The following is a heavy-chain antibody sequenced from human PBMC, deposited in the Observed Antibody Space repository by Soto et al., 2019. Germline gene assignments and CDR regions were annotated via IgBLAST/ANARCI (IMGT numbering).Heavy chain of an antibody. V-gene: IGHV3-33*01. CDR1: GFTFSNYG. J-gene: IGHJ4*02. Sequence: QVQLVESGGGVVQPGRSLRLSCAASGFTFSNYGMHWVRQAPGKGLEWVAVIWYDGSNKYYADSVKGRFTISRDNSRDTLYLQMNSLRAEETAVYYCARAVGPFDYWGQGTLVTVSS. CDR2: IWYDGSNK. CDR3: ARAVGPFDY.